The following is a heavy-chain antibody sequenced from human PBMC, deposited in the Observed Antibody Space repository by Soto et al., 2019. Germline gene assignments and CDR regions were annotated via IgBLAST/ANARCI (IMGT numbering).Heavy chain of an antibody. D-gene: IGHD2-15*01. CDR1: GYTFTSYG. V-gene: IGHV1-18*01. CDR3: ASYVYYSATCFQS. CDR2: ISAYNGNT. J-gene: IGHJ1*01. Sequence: ASVKVSCKASGYTFTSYGISWVRQAPGQRPEWMGWISAYNGNTNYAQKLQGRVTITRDASTSTAYMELSSLRSEDTAIYYCASYVYYSATCFQSWGQGTLVTVSS.